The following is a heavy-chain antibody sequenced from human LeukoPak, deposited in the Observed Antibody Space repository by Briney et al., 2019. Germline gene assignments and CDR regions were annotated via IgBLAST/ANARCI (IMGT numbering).Heavy chain of an antibody. V-gene: IGHV3-48*04. D-gene: IGHD3-22*01. CDR2: ISSSSSTI. CDR1: GFTFSSYS. J-gene: IGHJ4*02. Sequence: GGSLRLSCAASGFTFSSYSMNWVRQAPGKGLEWVSYISSSSSTIYYADSVKGRFTISRDNAKNSLYLQMNSLRAEDTAVYYCASEDYYYDSSGYTTGFDYWGQGTLVTVSS. CDR3: ASEDYYYDSSGYTTGFDY.